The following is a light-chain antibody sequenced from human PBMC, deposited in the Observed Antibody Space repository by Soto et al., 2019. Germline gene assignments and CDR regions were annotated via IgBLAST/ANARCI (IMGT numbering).Light chain of an antibody. CDR3: QRTYNAPPLT. V-gene: IGKV1-27*01. Sequence: DIQLTQSPPSPSASVGDRVTISCRVSQGISSYLHWYRRKPGKVPNLLIYSASNLQSGVPSRFSGGGSGTDFTLTISSLQPEDVAIYYGQRTYNAPPLTFGGGTKVVIK. CDR1: QGISSY. J-gene: IGKJ4*01. CDR2: SAS.